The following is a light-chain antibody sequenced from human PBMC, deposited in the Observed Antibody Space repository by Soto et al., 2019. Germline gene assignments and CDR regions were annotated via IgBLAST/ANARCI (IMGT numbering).Light chain of an antibody. CDR2: AAS. V-gene: IGKV1-39*01. CDR1: QSISSY. J-gene: IGKJ5*01. Sequence: DIQMTPSPSSLSASVGDRVTITCRASQSISSYLNWYQQKPGKAPKLLIYAASSLQSGVPSRFSGSGSGTDFTLTISSLQPEDFATYYCQQSYSTPRLTFGQGTRLEI. CDR3: QQSYSTPRLT.